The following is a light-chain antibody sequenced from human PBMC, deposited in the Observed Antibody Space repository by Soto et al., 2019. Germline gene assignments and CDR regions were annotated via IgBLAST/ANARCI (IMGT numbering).Light chain of an antibody. CDR1: QDISNY. CDR3: QQYDNLSLT. CDR2: DAS. Sequence: DIQMTQSPSSLSASVGDRVTITCQASQDISNYLNWYQQKPGKAPKLLIYDASNLETGVPSRFSESGSGTDFTFTISSLQPEDISTYYCQQYDNLSLTCGGWTKVEIK. V-gene: IGKV1-33*01. J-gene: IGKJ4*01.